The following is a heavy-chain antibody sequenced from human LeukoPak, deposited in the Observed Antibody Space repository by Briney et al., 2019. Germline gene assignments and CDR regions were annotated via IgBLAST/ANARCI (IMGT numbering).Heavy chain of an antibody. J-gene: IGHJ4*02. V-gene: IGHV5-51*01. CDR2: INPGDSDT. CDR1: RYIFTNYW. Sequence: GESLKISCEGSRYIFTNYWIGWVRQMPGKGLEWMGIINPGDSDTRYSPSFQGQVTISADKSINTAYLQWTSLKTSDTAMYYCARHGSYFDYWGQGTLVTVSS. CDR3: ARHGSYFDY.